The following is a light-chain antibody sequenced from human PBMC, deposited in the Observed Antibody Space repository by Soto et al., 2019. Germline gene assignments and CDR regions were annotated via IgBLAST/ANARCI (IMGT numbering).Light chain of an antibody. V-gene: IGKV1-5*01. J-gene: IGKJ4*01. Sequence: DIQMTQSPSTLSASVGDRVTITCRASQSISSWLAWYQQKPGKAPKLLIYDASSLESGVPSRFSGSGSGTEFTLTISSPQPDDFATYYCQQYNSYSFTVGGGTKVEIK. CDR1: QSISSW. CDR2: DAS. CDR3: QQYNSYSFT.